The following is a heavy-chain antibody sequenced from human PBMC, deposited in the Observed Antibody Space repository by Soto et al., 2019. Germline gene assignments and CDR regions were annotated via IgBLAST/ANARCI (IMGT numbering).Heavy chain of an antibody. CDR2: IYSGGST. CDR1: GFTVSSNY. D-gene: IGHD2-2*01. CDR3: ARDLADIVVVPAAPRPYYGMDV. V-gene: IGHV3-53*02. Sequence: EVQLVETGGGLIQPGGSLRLSCAASGFTVSSNYMSWVRQAPGKGLEWVSVIYSGGSTYYADSVKGRFTISRDNSKNTLYLQMNSLRAEDTAVYYCARDLADIVVVPAAPRPYYGMDVWGQGTMVTVSS. J-gene: IGHJ6*02.